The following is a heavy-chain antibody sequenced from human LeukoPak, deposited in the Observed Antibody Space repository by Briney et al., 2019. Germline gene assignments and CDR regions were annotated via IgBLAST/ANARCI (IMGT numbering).Heavy chain of an antibody. CDR2: ISGSGHRT. CDR3: AKDKMYSDFWSGHDAFDI. V-gene: IGHV3-23*01. Sequence: GGSLRLSCAVSEISITTTYMSWVRQAPGKGLEWVSGISGSGHRTYYADSVKGRFTISRDNSKSTLYLQMNSLRAEDTAVYYCAKDKMYSDFWSGHDAFDIWGQGTMVTVSS. J-gene: IGHJ3*02. D-gene: IGHD3-3*01. CDR1: EISITTTY.